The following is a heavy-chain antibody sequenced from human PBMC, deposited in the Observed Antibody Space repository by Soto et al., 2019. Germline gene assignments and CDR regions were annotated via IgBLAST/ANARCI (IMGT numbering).Heavy chain of an antibody. J-gene: IGHJ4*02. CDR1: GDTIYSDNYY. D-gene: IGHD6-6*01. CDR3: ARGESMQPSILSSPLDF. CDR2: IYYSGKT. V-gene: IGHV4-30-4*01. Sequence: QVQLRESGPGLVKPSQTLSLTCTVSGDTIYSDNYYWTWIRQPPGRGLELIAYIYYSGKTYYNPSLTSRTIISVDTSKNQFSLRLSSVTAADTAVYFCARGESMQPSILSSPLDFWGQGILVTVSS.